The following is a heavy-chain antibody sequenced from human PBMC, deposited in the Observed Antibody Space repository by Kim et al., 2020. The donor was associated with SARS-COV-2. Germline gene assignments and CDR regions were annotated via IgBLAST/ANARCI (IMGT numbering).Heavy chain of an antibody. J-gene: IGHJ4*02. Sequence: ASVKVSCKASGYTFTSYGISWVRQAPGQGLEWMGWISAYNGNTNYAQKLQGRVTMTTDTSTSTAYMELRSLRSDDTAVYYCARREGHYYDSSGSDYWGQGTLVTVSS. V-gene: IGHV1-18*01. CDR1: GYTFTSYG. CDR2: ISAYNGNT. D-gene: IGHD3-22*01. CDR3: ARREGHYYDSSGSDY.